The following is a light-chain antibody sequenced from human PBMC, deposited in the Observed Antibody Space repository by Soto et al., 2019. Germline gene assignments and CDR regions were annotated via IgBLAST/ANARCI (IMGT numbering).Light chain of an antibody. J-gene: IGKJ1*01. CDR1: QTIANNY. CDR2: DAS. V-gene: IGKV3-20*01. CDR3: QQYGSSPWT. Sequence: EVALTQSPGTXSLSPGARATLSCRASQTIANNYLTWYQQKPGQAPRVLIYDASTRATGIPDRFGGSGSGTDFTLTISRLEPEDFAVYYCQQYGSSPWTFGQGTKVDIK.